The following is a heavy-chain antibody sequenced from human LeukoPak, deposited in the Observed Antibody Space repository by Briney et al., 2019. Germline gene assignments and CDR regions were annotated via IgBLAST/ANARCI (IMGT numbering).Heavy chain of an antibody. CDR1: GFTFSSYA. D-gene: IGHD5-24*01. CDR3: ARDHWGRWLQSIDY. Sequence: GGSLRLSCAASGFTFSSYAMHWVRQAPGKGLEGVAVISYDGSNKYYADSVKGRFTISRDNSKNTLYLQMNSLRAEDTAVYYCARDHWGRWLQSIDYWGQGTLVTVSS. V-gene: IGHV3-30-3*01. J-gene: IGHJ4*02. CDR2: ISYDGSNK.